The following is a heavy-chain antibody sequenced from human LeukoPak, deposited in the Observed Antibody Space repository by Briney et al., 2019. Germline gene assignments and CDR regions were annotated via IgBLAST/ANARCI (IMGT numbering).Heavy chain of an antibody. CDR3: ARDRERYDFWSGYYTGNYYYGMDV. J-gene: IGHJ6*02. V-gene: IGHV4-31*03. CDR2: IYYSGST. Sequence: SQTLSLTCTVSGGSISSGGYYWSWIRQHPGKGLEWIGYIYYSGSTYYNPSLKSRVTISVDTSKNQFSLKLSSVTAADTAVYCCARDRERYDFWSGYYTGNYYYGMDVWGQGTTVTVSS. D-gene: IGHD3-3*01. CDR1: GGSISSGGYY.